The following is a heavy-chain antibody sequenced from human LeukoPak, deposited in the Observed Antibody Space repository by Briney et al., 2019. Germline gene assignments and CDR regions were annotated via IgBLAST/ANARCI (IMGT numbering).Heavy chain of an antibody. Sequence: GGSLRLSCAASGFTFSSYAMHWVRQAPGKGLEWVAVISYDGSNKYYADSVKGRFTISRDNSKNTLYLQMNSLRAEDTAVYYCAKGGQYQLLPYYYYGMDVWGQGTTVTASS. V-gene: IGHV3-30*18. D-gene: IGHD2-2*01. CDR2: ISYDGSNK. CDR3: AKGGQYQLLPYYYYGMDV. J-gene: IGHJ6*02. CDR1: GFTFSSYA.